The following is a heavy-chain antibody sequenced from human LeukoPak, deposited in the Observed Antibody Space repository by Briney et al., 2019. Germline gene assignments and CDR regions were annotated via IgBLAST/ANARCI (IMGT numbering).Heavy chain of an antibody. CDR3: ARRRDAFDI. V-gene: IGHV4-59*08. CDR1: GGSISSYY. CDR2: IYYSGST. J-gene: IGHJ3*02. Sequence: SETLSLTCTVSGGSISSYYWSWIRQPPGKGLEWIGYIYYSGSTNYNPSLKSRVTISVDTSKNQFSLKLSSVTAADTAVYYCARRRDAFDIWGQGTMVTVSS.